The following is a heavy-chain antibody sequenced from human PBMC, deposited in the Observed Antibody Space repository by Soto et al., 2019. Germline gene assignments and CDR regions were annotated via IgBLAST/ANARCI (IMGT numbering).Heavy chain of an antibody. J-gene: IGHJ3*02. CDR2: ISGSGGST. D-gene: IGHD3-9*01. CDR3: AKRGVQYFDWSADAFDI. Sequence: GGSLRLSCAASGFTFSSYAMSWVRQAPGKGLEWVSAISGSGGSTYYADSVKGRFTISRDNSKNTLYLQMNSLRAEDTAVYYCAKRGVQYFDWSADAFDIWGQGTMVTVSS. V-gene: IGHV3-23*01. CDR1: GFTFSSYA.